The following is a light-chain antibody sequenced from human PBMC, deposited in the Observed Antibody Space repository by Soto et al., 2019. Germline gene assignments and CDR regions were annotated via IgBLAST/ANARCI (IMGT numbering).Light chain of an antibody. Sequence: QLVLTQSPSASASLGASVKLTCTLSSGHSSNAIAWHQQQPEKGPRYLMKINSDGSHSKGDGIPDRFSGSSSGAERYLTISSLQSEDEADYYCQAWGTGIGVFGGGTKLTVL. J-gene: IGLJ2*01. V-gene: IGLV4-69*01. CDR2: INSDGSH. CDR1: SGHSSNA. CDR3: QAWGTGIGV.